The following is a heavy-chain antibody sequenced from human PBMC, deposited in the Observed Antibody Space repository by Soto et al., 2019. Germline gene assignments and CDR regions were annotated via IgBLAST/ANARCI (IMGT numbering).Heavy chain of an antibody. V-gene: IGHV1-24*01. J-gene: IGHJ6*03. CDR2: FDPEDGET. D-gene: IGHD6-19*01. CDR3: ATVLAVGGLDYMDV. CDR1: GYTLTELS. Sequence: ASVKVSCKVSGYTLTELSMHWVRQTPGKGLEWMGGFDPEDGETIYAQKFQGRVTMTEDTSTDTAYMELSSLRSEDTAVYYCATVLAVGGLDYMDVWGKGTTVTVSS.